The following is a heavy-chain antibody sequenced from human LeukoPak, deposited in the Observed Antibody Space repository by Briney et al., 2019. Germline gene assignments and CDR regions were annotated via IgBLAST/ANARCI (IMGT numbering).Heavy chain of an antibody. D-gene: IGHD3-10*01. CDR2: IIPIFGTA. J-gene: IGHJ4*02. CDR3: ARDNPEGFGELLE. Sequence: XSGGTFXXYAISXVRQAPGQGLEWMGGIIPIFGTANYAQKFQGRVTITADKSTSTAYMELSSLRSEDTAVYYCARDNPEGFGELLEWGQGTLVTVSS. CDR1: GGTFXXYA. V-gene: IGHV1-69*06.